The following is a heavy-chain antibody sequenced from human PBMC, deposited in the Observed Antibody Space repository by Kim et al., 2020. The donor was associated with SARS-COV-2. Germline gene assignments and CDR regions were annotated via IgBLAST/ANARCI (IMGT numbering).Heavy chain of an antibody. CDR3: AKVKWELFGGFEN. CDR2: ISGNGVNT. CDR1: GFTFSSYA. D-gene: IGHD1-26*01. Sequence: GGSLRLSCVGSGFTFSSYAMTWVRQAPGKGLDWVSVISGNGVNTYYADSVKGRFTISRDNSKNALYLQMHSLRAEDTAVFYCAKVKWELFGGFENWGQGTPVTVSS. J-gene: IGHJ4*03. V-gene: IGHV3-23*01.